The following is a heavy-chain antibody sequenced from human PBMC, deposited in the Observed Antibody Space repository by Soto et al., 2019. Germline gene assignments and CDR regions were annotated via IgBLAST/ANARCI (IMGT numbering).Heavy chain of an antibody. CDR3: ARGFAGDNSWHIH. Sequence: QVQLVQSGAEVKKPGASVKLSCKASGYTFTSYAMHWVRQAPGQRLEWMGWISAGNGNTKYSQKFQGRVTITRDTSASTAYMELSSLRSEDTAVYYCARGFAGDNSWHIHWDQGTLVPVSS. J-gene: IGHJ4*02. V-gene: IGHV1-3*01. CDR1: GYTFTSYA. CDR2: ISAGNGNT. D-gene: IGHD6-13*01.